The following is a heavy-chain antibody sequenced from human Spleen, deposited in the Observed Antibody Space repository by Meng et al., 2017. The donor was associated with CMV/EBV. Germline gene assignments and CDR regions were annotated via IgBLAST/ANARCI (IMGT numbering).Heavy chain of an antibody. Sequence: ASVKVSCKASGYTFTSYYMHWVRQAPGQGLEWMGWISAYNGNTNYARKLQGRVTMTTDTSTSTAYMELRSLRSDDTAVYYCASSPIRYCSGGSCYSDYWGQGTLVTVSS. CDR2: ISAYNGNT. V-gene: IGHV1-18*04. CDR1: GYTFTSYY. CDR3: ASSPIRYCSGGSCYSDY. J-gene: IGHJ4*02. D-gene: IGHD2-15*01.